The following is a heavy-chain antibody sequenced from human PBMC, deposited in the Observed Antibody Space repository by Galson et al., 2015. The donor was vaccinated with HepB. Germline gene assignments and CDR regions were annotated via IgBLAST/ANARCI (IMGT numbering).Heavy chain of an antibody. D-gene: IGHD6-19*01. J-gene: IGHJ4*02. CDR3: ARIGGWYFEAPDY. V-gene: IGHV3-7*03. CDR2: IKQDGSEK. Sequence: SLRLSCAAYGFTFSSYWMSWVRQAPGKGLEWVANIKQDGSEKYYVDSVKGRFTISRDNAKNSLYLQMNSLRAEDTAVYYCARIGGWYFEAPDYWGQGTLVTVSS. CDR1: GFTFSSYW.